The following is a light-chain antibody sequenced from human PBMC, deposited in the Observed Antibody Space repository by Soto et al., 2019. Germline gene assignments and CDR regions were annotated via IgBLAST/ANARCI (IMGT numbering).Light chain of an antibody. J-gene: IGKJ3*01. CDR1: QSISSY. Sequence: EIVLTQSPATLSLSAGERATLSCRASQSISSYLAWYQQKPGQAPRLLLYDVSNRAPGIPARFSGSGSRKDYTITISSLEPEDFAVYYCQQRSNWSPFTFGPGTKVDI. V-gene: IGKV3-11*01. CDR3: QQRSNWSPFT. CDR2: DVS.